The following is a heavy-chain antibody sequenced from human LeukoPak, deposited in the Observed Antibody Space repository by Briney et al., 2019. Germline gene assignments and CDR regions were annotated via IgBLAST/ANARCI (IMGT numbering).Heavy chain of an antibody. CDR2: IYHSGST. Sequence: SETLSLTCAVSGYSISSGYHWGWIRQPPGKGLEWIGSIYHSGSTYYNPSLKSRVTISVDTSKNQFSLKLSSVTAADTAAYYCARHPQRRGAFDIWGQGTMVTVSS. J-gene: IGHJ3*02. V-gene: IGHV4-38-2*01. D-gene: IGHD1-1*01. CDR3: ARHPQRRGAFDI. CDR1: GYSISSGYH.